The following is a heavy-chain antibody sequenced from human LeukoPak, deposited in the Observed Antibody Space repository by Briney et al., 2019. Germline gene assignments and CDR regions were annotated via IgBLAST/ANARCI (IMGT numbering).Heavy chain of an antibody. D-gene: IGHD3-10*01. CDR1: GYTFTSYG. J-gene: IGHJ6*02. Sequence: APVKVSRKASGYTFTSYGISWVRQAPGQGLEWMGWISAYNGNTNYAQKLQGRVTMTTDTSTSTAYMELRSLRSDDTAVYYCARDPLSNLLWFGELLSNYYYYGMDVWGQGTTVTVSS. CDR2: ISAYNGNT. V-gene: IGHV1-18*01. CDR3: ARDPLSNLLWFGELLSNYYYYGMDV.